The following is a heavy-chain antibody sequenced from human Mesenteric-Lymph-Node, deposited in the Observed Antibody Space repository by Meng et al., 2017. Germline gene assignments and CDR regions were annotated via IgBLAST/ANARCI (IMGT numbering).Heavy chain of an antibody. CDR1: GGSISSYY. J-gene: IGHJ6*02. D-gene: IGHD3-10*01. CDR2: IYTSGST. V-gene: IGHV4-4*07. CDR3: ARDFFKWFGGKAYYYYGMDV. Sequence: GSLRLSCTVSGGSISSYYWSWIRQPAGKGLEWIGRIYTSGSTNYNPSLKSRVTMSVDTSKNQFSLKLSSVTAADTAVYYGARDFFKWFGGKAYYYYGMDVWGQGTTVTVSS.